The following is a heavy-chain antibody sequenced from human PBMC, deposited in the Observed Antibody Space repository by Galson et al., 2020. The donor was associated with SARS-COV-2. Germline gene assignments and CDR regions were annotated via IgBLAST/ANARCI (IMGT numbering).Heavy chain of an antibody. CDR2: INHSGGM. V-gene: IGHV4-34*01. CDR1: GGSFSGYF. J-gene: IGHJ5*02. Sequence: ETSETLSLTCAVYGGSFSGYFWSWIRQPPGKGLEWIGEINHSGGMNYNPSLKSRVTISVDTSKNQFSLKLSSVTAADTAVYYCASGNWFDPWGQGTLVTVSS. CDR3: ASGNWFDP.